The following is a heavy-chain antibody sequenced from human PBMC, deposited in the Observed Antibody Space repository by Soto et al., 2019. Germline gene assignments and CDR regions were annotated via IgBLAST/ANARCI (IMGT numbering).Heavy chain of an antibody. CDR2: INAGNGNT. D-gene: IGHD3-3*01. J-gene: IGHJ6*03. V-gene: IGHV1-3*01. Sequence: GASVKVSCKASGYTFTSYAMHWVRQAPGQRLEWMGWINAGNGNTKYSQKLQGRVTITRDTSASTAYMELSSLRSEDTAVYYCARIFRGDFWSGTKVYYYYMDVWGKGTTVTVSS. CDR1: GYTFTSYA. CDR3: ARIFRGDFWSGTKVYYYYMDV.